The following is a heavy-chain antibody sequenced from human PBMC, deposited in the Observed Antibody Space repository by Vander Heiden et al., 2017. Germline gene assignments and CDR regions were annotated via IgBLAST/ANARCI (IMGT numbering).Heavy chain of an antibody. J-gene: IGHJ4*02. D-gene: IGHD2-15*01. CDR3: ARDPKLYGAFGPYFDY. CDR1: GFPFSSYT. V-gene: IGHV3-48*02. Sequence: EVQLVQSGGGLVQQGGSLRLSCEASGFPFSSYTMTWVRQTPGKGLEWISYISATGVTIYYSQSVEGRFTISRDNVKNSLYLQMNNLRDDDTGVYYCARDPKLYGAFGPYFDYWGQGVLVTVAS. CDR2: ISATGVTI.